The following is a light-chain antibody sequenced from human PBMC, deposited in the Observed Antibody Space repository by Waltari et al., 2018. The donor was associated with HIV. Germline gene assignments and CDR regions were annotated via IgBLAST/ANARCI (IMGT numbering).Light chain of an antibody. V-gene: IGKV4-1*01. CDR2: WAS. CDR3: HQYYTTPWA. Sequence: DIVLTQSPASLAVSLGERATINCKASQSVLYNSNSKNYFSWYPQRPGQPPKLLIYWASTRESGVPDLFSGRPSGTDFTLTSSGLQAEDVAVYYGHQYYTTPWAFGQGTKVEIK. J-gene: IGKJ1*01. CDR1: QSVLYNSNSKNY.